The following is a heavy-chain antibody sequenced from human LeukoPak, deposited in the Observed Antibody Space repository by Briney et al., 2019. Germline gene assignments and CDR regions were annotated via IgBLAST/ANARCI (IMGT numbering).Heavy chain of an antibody. CDR3: ARTMVRGVITSARVNWFDP. Sequence: PSETLSLTCAVYGGSFSGYYWSWIRQPPGKGLEWIGEINHSGSTNYNPSLKSRVTISVDTSKNQFSLKLSSVTAADTAVYYCARTMVRGVITSARVNWFDPWGQGTLVTVSS. J-gene: IGHJ5*02. CDR1: GGSFSGYY. D-gene: IGHD3-10*01. V-gene: IGHV4-34*01. CDR2: INHSGST.